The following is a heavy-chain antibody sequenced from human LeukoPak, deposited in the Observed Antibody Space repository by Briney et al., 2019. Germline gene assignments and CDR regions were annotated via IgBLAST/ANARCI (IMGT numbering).Heavy chain of an antibody. J-gene: IGHJ6*02. V-gene: IGHV4-59*12. CDR2: IYYSGST. D-gene: IGHD3-3*01. Sequence: SETLSLTCTVSGGSISSYYWSWIRQPPGKGLEWIGYIYYSGSTNYNPSLKSRVTISVDTSKNQFSLKLSSVTAADTAVYYCASLPYDFWSGYSEGRYYYYYGMDVWGQGTTVTVSS. CDR3: ASLPYDFWSGYSEGRYYYYYGMDV. CDR1: GGSISSYY.